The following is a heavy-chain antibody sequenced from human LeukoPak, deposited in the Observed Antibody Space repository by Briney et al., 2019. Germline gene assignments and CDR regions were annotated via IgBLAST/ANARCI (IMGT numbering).Heavy chain of an antibody. D-gene: IGHD5-12*01. CDR1: GFTFSSYG. CDR2: ISYDGSNK. J-gene: IGHJ6*02. V-gene: IGHV3-30*03. Sequence: GGSLRLSCAASGFTFSSYGMHWVRQAPGKGLEWVAVISYDGSNKYYADSVKGRFTISRDNSKNTLYLQMNSLRAEDTAVYYCARDPTFGYSGYDPYYYYYYGMDVWGQGTTVTVSS. CDR3: ARDPTFGYSGYDPYYYYYYGMDV.